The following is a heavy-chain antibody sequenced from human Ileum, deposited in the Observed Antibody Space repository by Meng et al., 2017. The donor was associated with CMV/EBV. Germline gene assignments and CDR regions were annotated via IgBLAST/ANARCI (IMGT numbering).Heavy chain of an antibody. CDR3: ARGLGAYDY. J-gene: IGHJ4*02. V-gene: IGHV3-30*02. D-gene: IGHD3-16*01. CDR1: GFTLSSYA. Sequence: QVQLGGSGGGLVQPGGSLSLSWAASGFTLSSYAMHWVRQAPGKGLEWLAFVRYDGTNKYYVDSVKGRLTISRDNSKNTFFLQLNNLRTEDTATYYCARGLGAYDYWGQGTLVTVSS. CDR2: VRYDGTNK.